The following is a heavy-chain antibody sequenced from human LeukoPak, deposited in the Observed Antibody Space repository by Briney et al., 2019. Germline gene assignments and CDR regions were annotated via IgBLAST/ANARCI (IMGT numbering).Heavy chain of an antibody. V-gene: IGHV3-74*01. J-gene: IGHJ4*02. Sequence: GGSLRLSCAASGFTFSRYGMRWVRQAPGRGLGWVSRINTDGSSTSYADSVKGRFTISRDHANYTLSLQMHSPRAEDTALYYCPRVPTDGYNSSYFDSWGQGPRVPVPS. CDR2: INTDGSST. CDR1: GFTFSRYG. CDR3: PRVPTDGYNSSYFDS. D-gene: IGHD5-24*01.